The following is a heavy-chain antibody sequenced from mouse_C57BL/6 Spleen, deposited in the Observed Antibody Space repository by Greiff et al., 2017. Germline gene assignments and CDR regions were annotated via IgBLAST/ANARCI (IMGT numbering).Heavy chain of an antibody. Sequence: QVQLQQPGAELVMPGASVKLSCKASGYTFTSYWMHWVKQRPGQGLEWIGEIDPSDSYTNYNQKFKGKSTLTVDKSSSTAYMQLSSLTSGDSAVYYCASGNDYDEGFAYWGQGTLVTVSA. CDR1: GYTFTSYW. CDR2: IDPSDSYT. D-gene: IGHD2-4*01. V-gene: IGHV1-69*01. J-gene: IGHJ3*01. CDR3: ASGNDYDEGFAY.